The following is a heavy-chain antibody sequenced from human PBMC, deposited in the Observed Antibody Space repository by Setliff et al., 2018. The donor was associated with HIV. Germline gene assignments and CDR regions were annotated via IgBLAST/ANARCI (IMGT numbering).Heavy chain of an antibody. CDR2: ISSSGST. CDR1: GDSLIGFY. V-gene: IGHV4-59*01. Sequence: SETLSLTCTVSGDSLIGFYWGWIRQPPGEGPEWIGHISSSGSTNYSPSLRSRVIMSVDTSQNLFSLILTSVTAADTAVYYCASGREAVAGALHFDYWGQGPLVTISS. D-gene: IGHD6-19*01. CDR3: ASGREAVAGALHFDY. J-gene: IGHJ4*02.